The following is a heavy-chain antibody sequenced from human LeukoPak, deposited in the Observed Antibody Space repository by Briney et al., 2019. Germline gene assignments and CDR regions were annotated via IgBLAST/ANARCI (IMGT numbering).Heavy chain of an antibody. D-gene: IGHD5-12*01. V-gene: IGHV3-48*04. Sequence: GGSLRLSCAASGFTFSTYSMNWVRQAPGKGLEWVSAISSSGSTIYYADSVRGRFTISRDNAKNSLYLQMNSLRAEDTAVYYCAREVSGYDFGYWGQGTLVTVSS. CDR1: GFTFSTYS. J-gene: IGHJ4*02. CDR2: ISSSGSTI. CDR3: AREVSGYDFGY.